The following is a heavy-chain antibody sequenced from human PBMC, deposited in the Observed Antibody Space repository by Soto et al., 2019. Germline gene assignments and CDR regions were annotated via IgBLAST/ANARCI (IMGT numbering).Heavy chain of an antibody. CDR2: IYYTGST. CDR3: ASSPVTGIYYAMDV. Sequence: SETLSLTCTVSGGSISSGGYYWSWIRQHPGKGLEWIGNIYYTGSTHYDPSLKSRITISLDTSKNQISLKLSSVTAGDTAVYYCASSPVTGIYYAMDVWGQGTTVTVSS. J-gene: IGHJ6*02. V-gene: IGHV4-31*03. CDR1: GGSISSGGYY. D-gene: IGHD6-19*01.